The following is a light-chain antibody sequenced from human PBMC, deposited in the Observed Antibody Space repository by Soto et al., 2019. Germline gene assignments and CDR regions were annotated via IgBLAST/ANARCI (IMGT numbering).Light chain of an antibody. Sequence: DIQMTQSPSTLSASVVDRVVITCRASQSITTWLAWYQQKPGKAPKLLIFAASSLQSGVPSRFSGSRSGPDFTLTISSLQPEDFATYYCQQSYSSPPTFGQGTKVDIK. CDR3: QQSYSSPPT. CDR1: QSITTW. CDR2: AAS. J-gene: IGKJ1*01. V-gene: IGKV1-39*01.